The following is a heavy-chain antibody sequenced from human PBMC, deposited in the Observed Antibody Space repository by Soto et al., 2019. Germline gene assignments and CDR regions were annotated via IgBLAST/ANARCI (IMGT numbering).Heavy chain of an antibody. CDR1: GFTVSSNY. D-gene: IGHD1-26*01. V-gene: IGHV3-53*01. J-gene: IGHJ6*02. CDR3: ARDQKMGMGAQTAYYYYGMDV. CDR2: IYSGGST. Sequence: PGGSLRLSCAASGFTVSSNYMSWVRQAPGKGLEWVSVIYSGGSTYCADSVKGRFTISRDNSKNTLYLQMNSLRAEDTAVYYCARDQKMGMGAQTAYYYYGMDVWGQGTTVTVSS.